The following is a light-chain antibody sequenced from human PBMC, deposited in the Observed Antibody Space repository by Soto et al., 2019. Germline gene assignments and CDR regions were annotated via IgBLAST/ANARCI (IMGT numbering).Light chain of an antibody. V-gene: IGKV1-39*01. CDR2: GAS. CDR1: HTIATY. CDR3: QQYDNYDIT. Sequence: IQMTQSPSSLSASVGDGVTLTCRASHTIATYLNWYQQKPGQVPEVLIYGASRLHVGVPSRFTGSGYGTDFTLTINSLQPEDIATYYCQQYDNYDITFGQGTRLDIK. J-gene: IGKJ5*01.